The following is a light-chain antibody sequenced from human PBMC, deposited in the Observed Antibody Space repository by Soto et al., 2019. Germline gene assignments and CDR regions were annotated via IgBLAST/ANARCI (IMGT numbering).Light chain of an antibody. CDR3: QQYGSAPTT. CDR1: QSLXSNY. CDR2: CAS. Sequence: IVLTQCPGTLSLSPGERSTLSCRARQSLXSNYLTGYGQNPGQPPRLPXVCASIMATGSPDRLSGSGSVTDFTLTISRLDPEYFAVYHCQQYGSAPTTFGQGTKVDI. V-gene: IGKV3-20*01. J-gene: IGKJ1*01.